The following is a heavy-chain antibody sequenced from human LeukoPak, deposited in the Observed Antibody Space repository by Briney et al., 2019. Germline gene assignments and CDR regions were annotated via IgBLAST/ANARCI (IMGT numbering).Heavy chain of an antibody. D-gene: IGHD6-19*01. J-gene: IGHJ3*02. Sequence: GGSLRLSCAASGFTFSSYWMSWVRQAPGKGLEWVANIKQDGSEKYYVDSVKGRFTISRDNAKNSLYLQMNSLRAEDTAVYYCARDPEQWLPVDDAFDIWGQGTMVTVSS. CDR1: GFTFSSYW. V-gene: IGHV3-7*01. CDR3: ARDPEQWLPVDDAFDI. CDR2: IKQDGSEK.